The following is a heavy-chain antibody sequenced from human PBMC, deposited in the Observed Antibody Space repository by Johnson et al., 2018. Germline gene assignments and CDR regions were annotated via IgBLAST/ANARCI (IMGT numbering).Heavy chain of an antibody. D-gene: IGHD6-13*01. V-gene: IGHV4-34*01. CDR3: ARGYSANRRSWNY. Sequence: QVQLQQWGAGLLKPSETLSLTCAVYGGSFSGYYWTWIRQSPGKGLEWIGEINHSGSSNYNPSLKSRVTISVDTSKNQFSLTLRSVTAADTAVYYCARGYSANRRSWNYWGQGTLVTVSS. CDR2: INHSGSS. CDR1: GGSFSGYY. J-gene: IGHJ4*02.